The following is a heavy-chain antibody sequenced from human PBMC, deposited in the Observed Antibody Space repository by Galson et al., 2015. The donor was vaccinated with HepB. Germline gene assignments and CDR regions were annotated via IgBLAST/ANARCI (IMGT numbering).Heavy chain of an antibody. J-gene: IGHJ5*01. CDR2: IWYDGSKE. D-gene: IGHD3-22*01. CDR1: GFSFSSYG. CDR3: AGAYSSGWYDC. Sequence: SLRLSCAVSGFSFSSYGMHWVRQAPGKGLEWVAVIWYDGSKEYYADSVKGRFTISRDNSNNTLYLQMNSLRAEDTAVYFCAGAYSSGWYDCWGQGTLVTVSS. V-gene: IGHV3-33*01.